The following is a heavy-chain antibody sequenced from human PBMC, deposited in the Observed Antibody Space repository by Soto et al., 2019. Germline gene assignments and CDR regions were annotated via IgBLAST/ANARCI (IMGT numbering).Heavy chain of an antibody. J-gene: IGHJ4*02. CDR3: ARDLGGIVVVVAATRAFDY. Sequence: ASVKVSCKAPGYTFTSYGISWVRQAPGQGLEWMGWISAYNGNTNYAQKLQGRVTMTTDTSTSTAYMELRSLRSDDTAVYYCARDLGGIVVVVAATRAFDYWGQGTLVTVPQ. CDR1: GYTFTSYG. D-gene: IGHD2-15*01. V-gene: IGHV1-18*01. CDR2: ISAYNGNT.